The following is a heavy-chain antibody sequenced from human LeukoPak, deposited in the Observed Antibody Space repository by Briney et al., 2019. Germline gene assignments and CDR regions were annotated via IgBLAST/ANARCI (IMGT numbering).Heavy chain of an antibody. Sequence: MTSETLSLTCTVSNGSISGDYWSWIRQPPGKGLEWIGYVYYTDYNNYNPSFKSRVTISQDTSKNQFSLKLTSLTAADTAMYYCARDMRRHGESGYGFDYWGQGIRVTVSS. CDR2: VYYTDYN. V-gene: IGHV4-59*01. CDR3: ARDMRRHGESGYGFDY. D-gene: IGHD5-12*01. J-gene: IGHJ4*02. CDR1: NGSISGDY.